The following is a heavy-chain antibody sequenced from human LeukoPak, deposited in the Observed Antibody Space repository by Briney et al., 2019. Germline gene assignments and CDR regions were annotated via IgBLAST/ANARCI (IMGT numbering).Heavy chain of an antibody. CDR1: GFTFSSYW. J-gene: IGHJ6*03. V-gene: IGHV3-74*01. D-gene: IGHD6-6*01. Sequence: GGSLRLSCAASGFTFSSYWMHWVRQAPGKGLVWVSRINSDGSSTSYADSVKGRFTISRDNAKNTLYLQMNSLRAKDTAVYYCARAYSSSSRFLHYYYYMDVWGKGTTVTVSS. CDR3: ARAYSSSSRFLHYYYYMDV. CDR2: INSDGSST.